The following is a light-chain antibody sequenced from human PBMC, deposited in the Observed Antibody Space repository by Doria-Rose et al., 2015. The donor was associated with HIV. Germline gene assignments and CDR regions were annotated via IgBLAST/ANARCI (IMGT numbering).Light chain of an antibody. J-gene: IGKJ1*01. Sequence: LTQSPGTLSLSTGERATLSCRASQSFSSTYLAWYQQKPGQAPSLIIYDGSTRATGIPDRFSASGSGTDFTLTINRLEPEDFALYYCHQYGTSWTFGQGTKVEI. CDR2: DGS. V-gene: IGKV3-20*01. CDR3: HQYGTSWT. CDR1: QSFSSTY.